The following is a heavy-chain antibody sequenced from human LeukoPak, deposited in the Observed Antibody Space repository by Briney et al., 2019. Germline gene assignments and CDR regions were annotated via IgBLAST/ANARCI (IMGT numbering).Heavy chain of an antibody. V-gene: IGHV1-46*01. CDR2: INPSGGST. J-gene: IGHJ6*02. CDR1: GYTFTIYY. CDR3: ARDRKKADYYYYYGMDV. D-gene: IGHD1-14*01. Sequence: ASVTVSCKASGYTFTIYYMHWVRQAPGQGLEWMGIINPSGGSTSYAQKFQGRVTMTRDTSTSTVYMELSSLRSEDTAVYYCARDRKKADYYYYYGMDVWGQGTTVTVSS.